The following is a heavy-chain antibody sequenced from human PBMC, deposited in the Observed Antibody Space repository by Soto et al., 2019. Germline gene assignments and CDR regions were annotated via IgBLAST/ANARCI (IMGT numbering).Heavy chain of an antibody. CDR2: IYYSGST. CDR1: GGSISSGDYY. D-gene: IGHD1-7*01. Sequence: SETLSLTCTVSGGSISSGDYYWSWIRQPPGKGLEWIGYIYYSGSTYYNPSLKSRVTISVDTSKDQFSLKLSSVTAADTAVYYSATGGVYNWNSRGFDYWGQGTLVTVSS. V-gene: IGHV4-30-4*01. J-gene: IGHJ4*02. CDR3: ATGGVYNWNSRGFDY.